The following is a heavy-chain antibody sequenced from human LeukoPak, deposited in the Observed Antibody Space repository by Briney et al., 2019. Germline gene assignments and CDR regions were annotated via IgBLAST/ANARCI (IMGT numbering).Heavy chain of an antibody. J-gene: IGHJ4*02. CDR1: GFPFSSFA. V-gene: IGHV3-23*01. CDR2: ISGSGGTT. D-gene: IGHD3-10*01. CDR3: ARPRSSYYYGSGSYYNY. Sequence: PGGSLRLSCVPSGFPFSSFAMTWVRQAPGKGLEWVSSISGSGGTTYYADSVKGRFTISRDNSKNTLYLQMNSLRAEDTAVYYCARPRSSYYYGSGSYYNYWGQGTLVTVSS.